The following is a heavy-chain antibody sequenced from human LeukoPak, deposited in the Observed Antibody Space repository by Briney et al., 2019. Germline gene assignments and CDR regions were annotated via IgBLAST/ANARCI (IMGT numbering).Heavy chain of an antibody. CDR3: ARSAALTRYYPRYYYGMDV. J-gene: IGHJ6*02. D-gene: IGHD3-22*01. Sequence: PGRSLRLSCAASGFTFSSYAMHWVRQAPGKGLEWVAVISYDGSNKYYADSVKGRFTISRDNSKNTLYLQMNSLRSEDTAVYYCARSAALTRYYPRYYYGMDVWGQGTTVTVSS. V-gene: IGHV3-30-3*01. CDR1: GFTFSSYA. CDR2: ISYDGSNK.